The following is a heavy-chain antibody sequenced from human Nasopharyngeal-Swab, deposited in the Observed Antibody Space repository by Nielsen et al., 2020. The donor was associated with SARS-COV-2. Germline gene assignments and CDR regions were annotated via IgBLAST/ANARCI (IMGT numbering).Heavy chain of an antibody. V-gene: IGHV4-39*07. CDR3: ARDLGGYDSYFDY. CDR1: GGSIRSSSYY. J-gene: IGHJ4*02. Sequence: SETLSLTCTVSGGSIRSSSYYWGWIRQPPGKGLEWIGSIYYSGSTYYNPSLKCRVTISVDTSKNHFYLKLSSVTAADTAVYYCARDLGGYDSYFDYWGQGTLVTVSS. CDR2: IYYSGST. D-gene: IGHD5-12*01.